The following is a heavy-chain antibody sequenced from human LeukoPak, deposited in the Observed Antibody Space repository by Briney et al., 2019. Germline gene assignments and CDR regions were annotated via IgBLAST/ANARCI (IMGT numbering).Heavy chain of an antibody. CDR3: AKQGCSGGSCYFDY. D-gene: IGHD2-15*01. CDR2: ISGSGGST. Sequence: GGSLRLSCAASGFTFSSYAMSWVRQAPGKGLEWVSAISGSGGSTYYADSVKGRFTIFRDNSKNTLHLQMNSLRAEDTAVYYCAKQGCSGGSCYFDYWGQGTLVTVSS. V-gene: IGHV3-23*01. CDR1: GFTFSSYA. J-gene: IGHJ4*02.